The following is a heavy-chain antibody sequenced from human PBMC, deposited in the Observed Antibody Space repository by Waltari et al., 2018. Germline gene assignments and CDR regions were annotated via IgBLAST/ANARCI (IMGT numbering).Heavy chain of an antibody. CDR1: GGTFSSYA. CDR2: LSPSFGTA. CDR3: ARVGPSGLNWYFDL. D-gene: IGHD3-10*01. J-gene: IGHJ2*01. V-gene: IGHV1-69*05. Sequence: QVQLVQSGAEVKKPGSSVKVSCKASGGTFSSYAISWVRQAPGQGLEWMGGLSPSFGTANYEQKVQGRVTITTYESTSTAYMELSSLRSEDTAVYYCARVGPSGLNWYFDLWGRGTLVTVSS.